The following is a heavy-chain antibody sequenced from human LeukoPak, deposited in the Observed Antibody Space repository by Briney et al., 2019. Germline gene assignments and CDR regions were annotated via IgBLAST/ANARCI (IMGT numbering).Heavy chain of an antibody. D-gene: IGHD3-22*01. V-gene: IGHV3-49*04. CDR1: GFTFGDYG. Sequence: GGSLRLSCTASGFTFGDYGMSWVRQAPGKGLEWVGFIRSKAYGGTTEYAASVKGKFTISRDDSKSIAYLQMNSLKTEDTAVYYCTRGDYYDTSGYYFLFDYWGQGTLVTVSS. J-gene: IGHJ4*02. CDR2: IRSKAYGGTT. CDR3: TRGDYYDTSGYYFLFDY.